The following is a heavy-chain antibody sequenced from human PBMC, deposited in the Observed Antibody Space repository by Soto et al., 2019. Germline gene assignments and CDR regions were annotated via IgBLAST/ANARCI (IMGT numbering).Heavy chain of an antibody. J-gene: IGHJ5*02. D-gene: IGHD3-3*02. Sequence: SETLSLTCAVYGGSFSGYYWSWIRQPPGKGLEWIGEINHSGSTNYNPSLKSRVTISVDTSNKQFSLMLSSVTAADTAVYYCARGHRRNFGVAINWFDPWGQGTLVTVSS. CDR3: ARGHRRNFGVAINWFDP. CDR2: INHSGST. V-gene: IGHV4-34*01. CDR1: GGSFSGYY.